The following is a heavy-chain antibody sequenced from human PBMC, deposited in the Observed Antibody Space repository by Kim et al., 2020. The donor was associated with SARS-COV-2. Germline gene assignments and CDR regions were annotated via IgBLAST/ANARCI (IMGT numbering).Heavy chain of an antibody. CDR3: ASGYCSGGSCSVY. J-gene: IGHJ4*02. V-gene: IGHV4-34*01. CDR1: GGSFSGYY. Sequence: SETLSLTCAVYGGSFSGYYWSWIRQPPGKGLEWIGEINHSGSTNYNPSLKSRVTISVDTSKNQFSLKLSSVTAADTAVYYCASGYCSGGSCSVYWGQGTLVTVSS. CDR2: INHSGST. D-gene: IGHD2-15*01.